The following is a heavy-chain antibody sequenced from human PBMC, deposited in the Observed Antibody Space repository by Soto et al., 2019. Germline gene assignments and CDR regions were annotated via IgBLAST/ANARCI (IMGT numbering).Heavy chain of an antibody. Sequence: GGSLRLSCTASGFTFGDYAMSWFRQAPGKGLEWVGFIRSKAYGGTTEYAASVKGRFTISRDDSKSIAYLQMNSLKTEDTAVYYCTRCLSGGRIVVVPAVLTWGQGTLVTVSS. V-gene: IGHV3-49*03. J-gene: IGHJ5*02. CDR2: IRSKAYGGTT. D-gene: IGHD2-2*01. CDR3: TRCLSGGRIVVVPAVLT. CDR1: GFTFGDYA.